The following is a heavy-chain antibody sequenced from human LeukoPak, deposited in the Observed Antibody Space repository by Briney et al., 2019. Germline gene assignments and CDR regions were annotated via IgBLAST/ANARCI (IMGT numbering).Heavy chain of an antibody. D-gene: IGHD3-3*01. V-gene: IGHV1-46*01. J-gene: IGHJ4*02. CDR1: GYTFTSYY. CDR3: ARAISIFGVVIPPGY. Sequence: ASVKVSCKASGYTFTSYYMHWVRQAPGQGLEWVGIINPSGGSTSYAQKFQGRVTMTRDTSTSTVYMELSSLRSEDTAVYYCARAISIFGVVIPPGYWGQGTLVTVSS. CDR2: INPSGGST.